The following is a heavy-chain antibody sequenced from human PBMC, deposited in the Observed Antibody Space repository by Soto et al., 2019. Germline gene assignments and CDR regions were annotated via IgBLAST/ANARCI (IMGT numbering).Heavy chain of an antibody. CDR1: VFTFSSYA. CDR2: ISYDGSNK. CDR3: ARGGRDYGDYRSNFDY. Sequence: LRLSCAASVFTFSSYAMHWVRQAPGKGLEWVAVISYDGSNKYYADSVKGRFTISRDNSKNTLYLQMNSLRAEDTAVYYCARGGRDYGDYRSNFDYWGQGTLVTVSS. J-gene: IGHJ4*02. V-gene: IGHV3-30-3*01. D-gene: IGHD4-17*01.